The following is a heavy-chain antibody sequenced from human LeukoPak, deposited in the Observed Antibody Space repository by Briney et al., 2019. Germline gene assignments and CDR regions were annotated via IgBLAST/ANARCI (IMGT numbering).Heavy chain of an antibody. CDR2: ISSSSSYI. V-gene: IGHV3-21*01. D-gene: IGHD3-22*01. CDR1: GFTFSSYS. CDR3: AKDMRGLYYYDSSGYYSDNAFDI. Sequence: PGGPLRLSCAASGFTFSSYSMNWVRQAPGKGLEWVSSISSSSSYISYADSVKGRFTISRDNAKNSLYLQMNSLRAEDTAVYYCAKDMRGLYYYDSSGYYSDNAFDIWGQGTMVTVSS. J-gene: IGHJ3*02.